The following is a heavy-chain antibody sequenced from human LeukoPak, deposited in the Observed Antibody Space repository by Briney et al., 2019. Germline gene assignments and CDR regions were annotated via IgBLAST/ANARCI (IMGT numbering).Heavy chain of an antibody. CDR2: ISASGGST. CDR1: GFTFSSYT. J-gene: IGHJ4*02. D-gene: IGHD1-26*01. Sequence: GSLRLSCAASGFTFSSYTMNWVRQAPGKGLEWVSGISASGGSTYYADSVKGRFTISRDNSKNTLYLQMNSLTAKDTAVYYCAKDRSIGTYYTFDSWGQGTLVTVSS. V-gene: IGHV3-23*01. CDR3: AKDRSIGTYYTFDS.